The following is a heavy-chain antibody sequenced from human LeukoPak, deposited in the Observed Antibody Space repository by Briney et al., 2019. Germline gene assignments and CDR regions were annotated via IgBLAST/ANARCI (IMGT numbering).Heavy chain of an antibody. V-gene: IGHV3-30*18. CDR1: GFTFSSYG. Sequence: GGSLRLSCAASGFTFSSYGMHWVRQAPGKGLEWVALISYDGSNEYYADSVKGRFTVSRDNSKNTEYLQMNSLRAEDTAIYYCAKDDDDGDHVVVDHWGQGTLVTVSS. D-gene: IGHD4-17*01. J-gene: IGHJ4*02. CDR2: ISYDGSNE. CDR3: AKDDDDGDHVVVDH.